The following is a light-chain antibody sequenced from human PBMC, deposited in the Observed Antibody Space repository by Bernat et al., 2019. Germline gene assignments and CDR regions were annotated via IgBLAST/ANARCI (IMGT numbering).Light chain of an antibody. CDR2: AAS. V-gene: IGKV1D-12*01. CDR1: QPISRS. Sequence: DIQMTQSPSSVSASVGDSVTITCRASQPISRSLAWYQQIPGKAPKLLIYAASSLQIGVPSRFSGGGSGTDFTLSINNLQPEDFATYYCQQANSFPLTFGGRTKVEI. J-gene: IGKJ4*01. CDR3: QQANSFPLT.